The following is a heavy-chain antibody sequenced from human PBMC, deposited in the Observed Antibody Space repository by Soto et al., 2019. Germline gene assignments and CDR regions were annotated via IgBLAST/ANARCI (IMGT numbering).Heavy chain of an antibody. Sequence: QVQLQESGPGLVKPSQTLSLTCTVSGGSISSGGYYWSWIRQHPGKGLEWIGYIYYSGSTYYNPSRKCRATISVDTTKNQYSLKVGARAAAETAVYYCASGVNHCGQASLVTVSS. V-gene: IGHV4-31*03. J-gene: IGHJ5*02. D-gene: IGHD2-21*01. CDR1: GGSISSGGYY. CDR3: ASGVNH. CDR2: IYYSGST.